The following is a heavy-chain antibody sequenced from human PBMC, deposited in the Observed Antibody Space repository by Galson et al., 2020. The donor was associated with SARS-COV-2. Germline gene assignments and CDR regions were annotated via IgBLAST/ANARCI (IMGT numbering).Heavy chain of an antibody. J-gene: IGHJ4*02. Sequence: SETLSLTCAVYGGSFSGHYWSWIRQPPGKGLEWIGEINHKGNSYYNPSLRSRVTMSVDTSKNQFSLRLSSLTAADTAIYYCARYGGRSYHDSWGQGTLVTVSS. D-gene: IGHD2-15*01. CDR2: INHKGNS. V-gene: IGHV4-34*10. CDR3: ARYGGRSYHDS. CDR1: GGSFSGHY.